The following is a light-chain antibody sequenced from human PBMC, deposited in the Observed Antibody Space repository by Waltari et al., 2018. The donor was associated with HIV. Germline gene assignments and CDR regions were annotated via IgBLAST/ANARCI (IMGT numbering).Light chain of an antibody. Sequence: DIQMTQSPSTLSASVGDRVTISCRASQSISTWLAWYQQKPGKAPNLLIYKASSLESGVPSRFSGSGSVTEFTLTISNLQPDDSATYYYQQYTSYCTFGQGTKLEIK. CDR1: QSISTW. J-gene: IGKJ2*01. V-gene: IGKV1-5*03. CDR3: QQYTSYCT. CDR2: KAS.